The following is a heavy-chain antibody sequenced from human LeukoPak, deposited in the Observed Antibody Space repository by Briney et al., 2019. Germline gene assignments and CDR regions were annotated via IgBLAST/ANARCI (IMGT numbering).Heavy chain of an antibody. CDR3: AREVGSAAGAPFDY. V-gene: IGHV4-4*07. J-gene: IGHJ4*02. D-gene: IGHD2-2*03. CDR1: GGSFSGYY. CDR2: IYTSGST. Sequence: PSETLSLTCAVYGGSFSGYYWSWIRQPAGKGLEWIGRIYTSGSTNYNPSLKSRVTISVDTSKNQFSLKLSSVTAADTAVYFCAREVGSAAGAPFDYWGQGTLVTVSS.